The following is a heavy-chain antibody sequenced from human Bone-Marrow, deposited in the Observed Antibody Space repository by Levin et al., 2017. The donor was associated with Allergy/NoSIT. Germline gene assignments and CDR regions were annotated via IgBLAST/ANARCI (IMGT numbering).Heavy chain of an antibody. D-gene: IGHD1-1*01. CDR1: GFTFSKYG. Sequence: QPGGSLRLSCAASGFTFSKYGMHWVRQAPGKGLEWVAVISFDGNGQYYADSVKGRFAISRDNTKNTLFLRMNSLRPEDTAVYYCAKDWGHEQQLERYFGNWGQGTLVTVSS. J-gene: IGHJ4*02. CDR3: AKDWGHEQQLERYFGN. CDR2: ISFDGNGQ. V-gene: IGHV3-30*18.